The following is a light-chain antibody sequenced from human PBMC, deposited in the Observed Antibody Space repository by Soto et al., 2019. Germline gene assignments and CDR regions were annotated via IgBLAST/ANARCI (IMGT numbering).Light chain of an antibody. CDR2: KTS. CDR1: QSISSW. Sequence: DIQLTQSPSTLSASVGDRVTITCRASQSISSWLPWYQQKPGKAPKFLIYKTSNLESGVPSRFSGSGSGTEFTLTISSLQPDDFATYYCQYYNNYCWTFGQGTKVEIK. V-gene: IGKV1-5*03. CDR3: QYYNNYCWT. J-gene: IGKJ1*01.